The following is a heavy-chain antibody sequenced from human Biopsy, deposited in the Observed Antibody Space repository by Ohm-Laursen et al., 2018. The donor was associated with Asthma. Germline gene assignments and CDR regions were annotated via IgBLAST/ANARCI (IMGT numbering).Heavy chain of an antibody. J-gene: IGHJ4*02. Sequence: SQTLSLTCGVSGASVSTPNYWAWIRQPPGKRLEWVGSVYYTGNTYYNQSLKSRVSFSRDTSKNQFSLRLSSVTAADTAMYYCARIPRRSGSYFVDYWGQGTLVTVSS. CDR2: VYYTGNT. CDR3: ARIPRRSGSYFVDY. D-gene: IGHD3-22*01. CDR1: GASVSTPNY. V-gene: IGHV4-38-2*01.